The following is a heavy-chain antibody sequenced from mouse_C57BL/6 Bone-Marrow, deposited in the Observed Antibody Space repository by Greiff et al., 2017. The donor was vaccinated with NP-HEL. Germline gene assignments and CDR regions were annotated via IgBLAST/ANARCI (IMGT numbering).Heavy chain of an antibody. D-gene: IGHD1-1*01. J-gene: IGHJ4*01. Sequence: QVQLKQSGAELVRPGTSVKMSCKASGYTFTNYWIGWAKQRPGHGLEWIGDIYPGGGYTNYNEKFKGKATLTADKSSSTAYMQFSSLTSEDSAIYYCARTLRWAMDYWGQGTSVTVSS. V-gene: IGHV1-63*01. CDR2: IYPGGGYT. CDR1: GYTFTNYW. CDR3: ARTLRWAMDY.